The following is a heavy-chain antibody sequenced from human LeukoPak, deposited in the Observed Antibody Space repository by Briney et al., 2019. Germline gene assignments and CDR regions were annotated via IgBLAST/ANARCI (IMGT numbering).Heavy chain of an antibody. CDR2: IIPILGIA. D-gene: IGHD2-21*02. CDR1: GGTFSSYA. Sequence: GASVKVSCKASGGTFSSYAISWVRQAPGQGLEWMGRIIPILGIANYAQKFQGRVTITADKSTSTAYMELSSLRSEDTAVYYCAGQVVVVTAHPRYNWFDPWGQGTLVTVSS. J-gene: IGHJ5*02. V-gene: IGHV1-69*04. CDR3: AGQVVVVTAHPRYNWFDP.